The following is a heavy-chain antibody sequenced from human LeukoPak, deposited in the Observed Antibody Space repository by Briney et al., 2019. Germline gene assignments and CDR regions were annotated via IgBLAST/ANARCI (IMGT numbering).Heavy chain of an antibody. J-gene: IGHJ4*02. V-gene: IGHV3-74*01. CDR2: INSDGSST. Sequence: GSLRLSCAASGFTFSSYWMHWVRQAPGKGLMWVSRINSDGSSTSYADSVKGRFTISRDNAKNTLYLQMSSLRAEDTAVFYCARVGQAGYVGYPLDYRGQGTLVTVSS. D-gene: IGHD5-12*01. CDR1: GFTFSSYW. CDR3: ARVGQAGYVGYPLDY.